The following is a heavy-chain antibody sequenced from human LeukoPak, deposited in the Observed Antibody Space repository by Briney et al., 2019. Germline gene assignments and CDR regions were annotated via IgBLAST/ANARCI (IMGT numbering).Heavy chain of an antibody. Sequence: PGGSLRLSCEGSAFIFSGHWMNWVRQAPGKGLEWVSAISGSGGSTYYADSVKGRFTISRDNSKNTLYLQMNSLRAEDTAVYYCAKRSSSWKFFDYWGQGTLVTVSS. J-gene: IGHJ4*02. CDR1: AFIFSGHW. D-gene: IGHD6-13*01. CDR3: AKRSSSWKFFDY. V-gene: IGHV3-23*01. CDR2: ISGSGGST.